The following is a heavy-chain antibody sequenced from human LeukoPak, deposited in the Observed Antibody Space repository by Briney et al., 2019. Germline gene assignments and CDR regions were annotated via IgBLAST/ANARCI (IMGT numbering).Heavy chain of an antibody. D-gene: IGHD2-2*01. J-gene: IGHJ4*02. CDR3: AKKQDIVVVPAAMVFDY. Sequence: PGGSLRLSCAASGFTFSSYAMSWVRQAPGKGLEWVSAISGSGGSTYYADSVKGRFTISRDNSKNTLYLQMNSLRAEDTAVYYCAKKQDIVVVPAAMVFDYWGQGTLVTVPS. CDR1: GFTFSSYA. V-gene: IGHV3-23*01. CDR2: ISGSGGST.